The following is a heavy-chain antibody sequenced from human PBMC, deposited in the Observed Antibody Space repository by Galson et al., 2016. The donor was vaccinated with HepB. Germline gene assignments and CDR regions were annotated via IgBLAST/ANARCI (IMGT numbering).Heavy chain of an antibody. CDR3: ARDWYSSPGS. Sequence: SLRLSCAASGFTLSTYWMHWVRQPPGKGLVWVSRIDPDGGNTEYADSVKGRFTISRDNAKNTLYLQMNSLRAEDTAVYYCARDWYSSPGSWGQGTLVTVSS. V-gene: IGHV3-74*01. CDR2: IDPDGGNT. CDR1: GFTLSTYW. J-gene: IGHJ5*02. D-gene: IGHD6-13*01.